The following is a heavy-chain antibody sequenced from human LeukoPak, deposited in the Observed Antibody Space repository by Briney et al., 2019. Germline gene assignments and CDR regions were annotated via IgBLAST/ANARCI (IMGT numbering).Heavy chain of an antibody. CDR2: IRYDGNNK. Sequence: QPGGSLRLSCAASGFTFSTYGMHWARQAPGKGLEWVAFIRYDGNNKYYADSVKGRFTISRDNSKNTLYLQMNSLRAEDTAVYYCGKVYYDFWSGPSLGAFDIWGQGTILTVSS. V-gene: IGHV3-30*02. CDR3: GKVYYDFWSGPSLGAFDI. J-gene: IGHJ3*02. D-gene: IGHD3-3*01. CDR1: GFTFSTYG.